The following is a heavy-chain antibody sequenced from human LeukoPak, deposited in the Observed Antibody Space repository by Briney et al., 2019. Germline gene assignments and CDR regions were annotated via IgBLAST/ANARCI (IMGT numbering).Heavy chain of an antibody. Sequence: PGGSLRLSCAASGFTFSSYAMSWVRQAPGKGLEWASAISGSGGSTYYADSVKGRFTISRDNSKNTLYLQMNSLRAEDTAVYYCAKERVPDNYYYYYMDVWGKGTTVTVSS. V-gene: IGHV3-23*01. CDR1: GFTFSSYA. J-gene: IGHJ6*03. CDR2: ISGSGGST. D-gene: IGHD3-10*02. CDR3: AKERVPDNYYYYYMDV.